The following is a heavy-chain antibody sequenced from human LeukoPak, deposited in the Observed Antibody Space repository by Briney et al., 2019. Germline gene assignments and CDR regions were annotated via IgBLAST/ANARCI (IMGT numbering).Heavy chain of an antibody. CDR3: ARGKQQLVRAYYYYMDV. Sequence: GGSLRLSCAASGFTFSSYWMSWVRQAPGKGLEWVANIKQDGSEKYYVDSVKGRFTISRDNAKNSLYLQMNSLRAEDTAVYYCARGKQQLVRAYYYYMDVWGKGTTVTVSS. CDR1: GFTFSSYW. D-gene: IGHD6-13*01. V-gene: IGHV3-7*01. CDR2: IKQDGSEK. J-gene: IGHJ6*03.